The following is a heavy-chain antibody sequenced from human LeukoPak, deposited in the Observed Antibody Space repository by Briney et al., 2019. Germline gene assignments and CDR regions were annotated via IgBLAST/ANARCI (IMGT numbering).Heavy chain of an antibody. CDR1: GYTFTSYD. CDR2: IIPAFGTT. D-gene: IGHD3-10*01. V-gene: IGHV1-8*01. Sequence: ASVKVSCKASGYTFTSYDINWVRQATGQGLEWMGLIIPAFGTTHYAQKFQGRVTITSDRSTTTAYMELGSLTSEDTAVYYCAREYYGSGSYYDGYYLDYWGQGTLVTVSS. J-gene: IGHJ4*02. CDR3: AREYYGSGSYYDGYYLDY.